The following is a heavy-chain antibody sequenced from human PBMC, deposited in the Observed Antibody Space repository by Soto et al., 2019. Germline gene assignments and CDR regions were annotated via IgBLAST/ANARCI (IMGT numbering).Heavy chain of an antibody. Sequence: PSETLSLTGTVSGGSISSSSYYWGWIRQPPGKGLEWIGSIYYSGSTYYNPSLKSRVTISVDTSKNQFSLKLSSVTAADTAVYYCARQGVQYSSGWYGDYYYGMDVWGQGTTVTVSS. D-gene: IGHD6-19*01. CDR2: IYYSGST. CDR3: ARQGVQYSSGWYGDYYYGMDV. CDR1: GGSISSSSYY. V-gene: IGHV4-39*01. J-gene: IGHJ6*02.